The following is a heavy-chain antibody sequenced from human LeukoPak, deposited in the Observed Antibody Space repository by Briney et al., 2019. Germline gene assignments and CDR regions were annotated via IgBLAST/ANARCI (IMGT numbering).Heavy chain of an antibody. CDR1: RGTFSSYA. Sequence: GASVKVSCKASRGTFSSYAISWVRQAPGQGLEWMGRIIPILGIANYAQKFQGRVTITADKSTSTAYMELSSLRSEDTAVYYCASLPYDYGSGSFNFDYWGQGTLVTVSS. D-gene: IGHD3-10*01. CDR3: ASLPYDYGSGSFNFDY. V-gene: IGHV1-69*04. J-gene: IGHJ4*02. CDR2: IIPILGIA.